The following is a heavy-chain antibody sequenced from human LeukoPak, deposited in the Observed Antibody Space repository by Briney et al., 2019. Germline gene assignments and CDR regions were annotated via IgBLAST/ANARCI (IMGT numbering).Heavy chain of an antibody. V-gene: IGHV4-34*01. Sequence: SETLSLTCAVYGGSFSGYYWSWIRQPPGKGLEWIGEINHSGSTNYNPSLKSRVTISVDTSKNQFSLKLSPVTAADTAVYYCARSPSRRPPYYYGSGSYYTLWGQGTLVTVSS. CDR2: INHSGST. CDR3: ARSPSRRPPYYYGSGSYYTL. J-gene: IGHJ4*02. D-gene: IGHD3-10*01. CDR1: GGSFSGYY.